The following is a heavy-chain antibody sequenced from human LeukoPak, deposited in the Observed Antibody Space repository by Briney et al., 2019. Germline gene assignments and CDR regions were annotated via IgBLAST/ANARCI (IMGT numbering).Heavy chain of an antibody. CDR1: GGSISNYY. J-gene: IGHJ4*02. Sequence: SGTLSLTCTISGGSISNYYWSWIRQPPGKGLEWIGYIYYSGSTNYNPSLKSRVTISVDTSKNQFSLKLSSVTAADTAVYYCARRTYSSGWYFDYWGQGTLVTVSS. V-gene: IGHV4-59*08. CDR3: ARRTYSSGWYFDY. D-gene: IGHD6-19*01. CDR2: IYYSGST.